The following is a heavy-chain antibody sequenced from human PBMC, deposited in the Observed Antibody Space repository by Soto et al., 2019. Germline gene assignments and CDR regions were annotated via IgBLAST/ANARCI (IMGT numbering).Heavy chain of an antibody. Sequence: QVQLVESGGGVVQPGRSLRLSCAASGFTFSSYGMHWVRQAPGKGLEWVAVIWYDGSNKYYADSVKGRFTISRDNSKNTLYLQMNSLRSEDTAVYYCARDPTIAAAGPDYWGQGTLGTGSS. D-gene: IGHD6-13*01. V-gene: IGHV3-33*01. CDR1: GFTFSSYG. CDR2: IWYDGSNK. CDR3: ARDPTIAAAGPDY. J-gene: IGHJ4*02.